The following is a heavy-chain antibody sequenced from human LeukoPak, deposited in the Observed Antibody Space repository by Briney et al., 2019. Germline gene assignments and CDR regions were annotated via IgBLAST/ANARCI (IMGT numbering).Heavy chain of an antibody. Sequence: PGGSLRLSCAASGFTFSSYEMNWVRQAPGKGLEWVSYISSSSSTIYYADSVKGRFTISRDNAKNSLYLQMNSLRAEDTAVYYCARDVDYDSSGYYATDAFDIWGQGTMVTVSS. CDR3: ARDVDYDSSGYYATDAFDI. D-gene: IGHD3-22*01. CDR1: GFTFSSYE. J-gene: IGHJ3*02. V-gene: IGHV3-48*03. CDR2: ISSSSSTI.